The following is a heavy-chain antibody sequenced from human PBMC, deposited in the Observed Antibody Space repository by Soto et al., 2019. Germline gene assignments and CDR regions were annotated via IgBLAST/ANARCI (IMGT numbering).Heavy chain of an antibody. V-gene: IGHV4-39*07. D-gene: IGHD6-13*01. CDR3: ARFTSSCGLVSHFAY. CDR2: IYYSGST. CDR1: GGSISSTDHY. J-gene: IGHJ4*01. Sequence: SETLSLTCSVSGGSISSTDHYWGWVRQPPGKGLQWIASIYYSGSTNYNPSLKSRVTISVDTSKNQFSLKLSSVTAADTAVYYCARFTSSCGLVSHFAYSGQRTLVTVSA.